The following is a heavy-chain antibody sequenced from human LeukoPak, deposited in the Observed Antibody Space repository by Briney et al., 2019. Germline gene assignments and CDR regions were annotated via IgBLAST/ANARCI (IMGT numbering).Heavy chain of an antibody. V-gene: IGHV4-59*08. J-gene: IGHJ4*02. CDR3: ARGGNYGDYDGNFDY. Sequence: SETLSLTCTVSGGSISNYYWSWIRQPPGKGLEWIGYVYYSGSTNYNPSLRSRVTMSVDTSKNQFSLKVTSVTVADTAVYYCARGGNYGDYDGNFDYWGQGSLATVSS. CDR1: GGSISNYY. CDR2: VYYSGST. D-gene: IGHD4-17*01.